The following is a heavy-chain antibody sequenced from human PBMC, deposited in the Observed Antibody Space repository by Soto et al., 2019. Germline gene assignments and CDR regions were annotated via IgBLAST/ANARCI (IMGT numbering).Heavy chain of an antibody. Sequence: QVQLVQSGAEVKNPGSSVKVSCKASGGTFSSYTISWVRQAPGQGLEWMGRIIPILGIANYAQKFQGRVTITADKSTSTAYMELSSLRSEDTAVYYCARDLVVRGSYDYWGQGTLVTVSS. CDR3: ARDLVVRGSYDY. CDR2: IIPILGIA. V-gene: IGHV1-69*08. CDR1: GGTFSSYT. J-gene: IGHJ4*02. D-gene: IGHD3-16*01.